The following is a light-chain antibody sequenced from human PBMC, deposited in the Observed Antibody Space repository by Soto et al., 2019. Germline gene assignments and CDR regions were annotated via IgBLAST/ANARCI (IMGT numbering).Light chain of an antibody. Sequence: QSVLTQPASVSGSPGQSITISCTGTSSDVGGYNYVSWYQHHPGKAPKLIIYDVTNRPSGVSNPFSGSKSGNTASLTISGLQPEDEAEYYCSSYTTSNTRQIVFGTGTKVTV. J-gene: IGLJ1*01. CDR3: SSYTTSNTRQIV. CDR2: DVT. CDR1: SSDVGGYNY. V-gene: IGLV2-14*03.